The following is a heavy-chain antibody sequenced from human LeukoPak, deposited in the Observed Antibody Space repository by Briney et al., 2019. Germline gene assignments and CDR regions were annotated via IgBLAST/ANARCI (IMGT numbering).Heavy chain of an antibody. V-gene: IGHV4-31*03. D-gene: IGHD4-23*01. J-gene: IGHJ5*02. CDR1: GGSISSGGYY. Sequence: KPSVTLSLTCTVSGGSISSGGYYWSWIRQHPGKGLEWIGYIYYSGSTYYNPSLKSRVTISVDTSKNQFSLKLSSVTAADTAVYYCARVYGSSVSWFDPWGQGTLVTVSS. CDR3: ARVYGSSVSWFDP. CDR2: IYYSGST.